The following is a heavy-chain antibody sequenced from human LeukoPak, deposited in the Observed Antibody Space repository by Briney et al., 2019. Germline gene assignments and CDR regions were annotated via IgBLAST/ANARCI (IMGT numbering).Heavy chain of an antibody. CDR3: ARTYDFWSGYYPSYPYDY. CDR1: GFTFSSYS. V-gene: IGHV3-21*01. D-gene: IGHD3-3*01. J-gene: IGHJ4*02. CDR2: ISSSSSYI. Sequence: GGSLRLSCAASGFTFSSYSMNWVRQAPGKGLEWASSISSSSSYIYYADSVKGRFTISRDNAKNSLYLQMNSLRAEDTAVYYCARTYDFWSGYYPSYPYDYWGQGTLVTVSS.